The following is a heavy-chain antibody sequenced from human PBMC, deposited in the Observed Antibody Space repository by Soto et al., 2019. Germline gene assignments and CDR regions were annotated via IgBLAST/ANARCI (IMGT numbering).Heavy chain of an antibody. CDR3: ARTHYSDRSGTDY. V-gene: IGHV4-30-4*01. CDR2: IYYSGST. CDR1: GGSIRSGDSY. J-gene: IGHJ4*02. Sequence: LSLTCTVSGGSIRSGDSYWSWIRQPPGKGLEWIGYIYYSGSTYYNPSLKSRVTISLDTSKNQFSLNLSSVTAADTAVYYCARTHYSDRSGTDYWGQGTLVTVSS. D-gene: IGHD3-22*01.